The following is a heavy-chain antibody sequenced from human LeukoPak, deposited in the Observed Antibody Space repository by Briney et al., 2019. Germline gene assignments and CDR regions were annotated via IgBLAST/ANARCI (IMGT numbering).Heavy chain of an antibody. CDR1: GYSINNYW. D-gene: IGHD3-3*01. Sequence: GESLKISCKGSGYSINNYWIGWVRQMPGKGLEWMGIIYPADSDIRYSPSFQGQVTISADKSISTAYLQWSSLKASDTAMYYCARAYYDFWSGTKPTYGMDVWGQGTTVTVSS. J-gene: IGHJ6*02. CDR2: IYPADSDI. CDR3: ARAYYDFWSGTKPTYGMDV. V-gene: IGHV5-51*01.